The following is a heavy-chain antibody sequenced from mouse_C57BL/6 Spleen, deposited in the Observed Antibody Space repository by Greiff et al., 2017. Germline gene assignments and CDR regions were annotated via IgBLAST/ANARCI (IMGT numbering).Heavy chain of an antibody. J-gene: IGHJ1*03. CDR2: IDPSDSET. CDR1: GYTFTSYW. V-gene: IGHV1-52*01. Sequence: QVQLQQPRAELVRPGSSVKLSCKASGYTFTSYWMHWVKQRPIQGLEWIGNIDPSDSETHYNQKFKDKATLTVDKSSSTAYMQLSSLTSEDSAVYYCARHWPHSNWYFDVWGTGTTVTVSS. D-gene: IGHD2-5*01. CDR3: ARHWPHSNWYFDV.